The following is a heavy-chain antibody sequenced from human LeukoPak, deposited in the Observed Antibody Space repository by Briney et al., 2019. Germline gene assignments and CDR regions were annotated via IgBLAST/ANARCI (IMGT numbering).Heavy chain of an antibody. V-gene: IGHV4-31*03. Sequence: ASETLSLTCIVSGGSISSGGYYWSWIRQHPGKGLEWIGYIYYSGSTYYNPSLKSRVTISVDTSKNQFSLKLSSVTAADTAVYYCARNGGRGSGSYLYFDYWGQGTLVTVSS. J-gene: IGHJ4*02. D-gene: IGHD3-10*01. CDR1: GGSISSGGYY. CDR3: ARNGGRGSGSYLYFDY. CDR2: IYYSGST.